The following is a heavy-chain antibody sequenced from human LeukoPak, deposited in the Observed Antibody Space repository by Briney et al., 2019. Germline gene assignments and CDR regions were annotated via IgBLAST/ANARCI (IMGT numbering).Heavy chain of an antibody. CDR1: GFTFSSYW. Sequence: GGSLRLSCAASGFTFSSYWMNWVRQAPGTGLEWVANINPDGSETYSVDSVKGRFTISRDNAENSLNLQMNSLRVEDTAVYYCARGYAHALDIWGQGTMVTVSS. D-gene: IGHD1-1*01. V-gene: IGHV3-7*05. J-gene: IGHJ3*02. CDR2: INPDGSET. CDR3: ARGYAHALDI.